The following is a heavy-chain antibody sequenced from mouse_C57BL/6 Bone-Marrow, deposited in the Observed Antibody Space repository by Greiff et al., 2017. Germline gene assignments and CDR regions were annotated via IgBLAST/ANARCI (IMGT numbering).Heavy chain of an antibody. D-gene: IGHD1-1*01. CDR2: IFPGSGST. CDR3: ARREGPYYYGSSYYWYCDV. Sequence: QVHLQQSGPELVKPGASVKISCKASGYTFTDYYINWVKQRPGPGLEWIGWIFPGSGSTYYNEKFKGKATLTVDKSSSTAYMLLSRLTSEDSAVYCCARREGPYYYGSSYYWYCDVWGTGTTVTVSA. V-gene: IGHV1-75*01. J-gene: IGHJ1*03. CDR1: GYTFTDYY.